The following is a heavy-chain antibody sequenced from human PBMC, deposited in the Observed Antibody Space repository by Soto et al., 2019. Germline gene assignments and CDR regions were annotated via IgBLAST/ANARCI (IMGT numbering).Heavy chain of an antibody. CDR3: ARDPTTVTTSYYGMDV. D-gene: IGHD4-17*01. CDR1: GFTFSSYS. Sequence: EVQLVESGGGLVKPGGSLRLSCAASGFTFSSYSMNWVRQAPGKGLEWVSSISSSSSYIYYADSVKGRFTISRDNAMNSLYLQMNSLRAEDTAVYYCARDPTTVTTSYYGMDVWGQGTTVTVSS. V-gene: IGHV3-21*01. CDR2: ISSSSSYI. J-gene: IGHJ6*02.